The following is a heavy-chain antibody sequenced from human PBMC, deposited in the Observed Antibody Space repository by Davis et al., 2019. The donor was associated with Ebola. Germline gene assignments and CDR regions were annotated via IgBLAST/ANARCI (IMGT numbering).Heavy chain of an antibody. CDR3: ATSKGVTALDY. CDR1: GFTFSSYA. CDR2: ISGGGGTT. V-gene: IGHV3-23*01. Sequence: GGSLRLSCAASGFTFSSYAMTWVRQAPGKGLEWVSVISGGGGTTYYADSVKGRFTISRDNSKNTLYLQINSLRAEDTAVYYCATSKGVTALDYWGQGTLVTVSS. J-gene: IGHJ4*02. D-gene: IGHD2-21*02.